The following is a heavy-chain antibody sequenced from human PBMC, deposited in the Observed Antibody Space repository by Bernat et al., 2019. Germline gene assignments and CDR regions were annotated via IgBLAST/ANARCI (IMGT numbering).Heavy chain of an antibody. Sequence: QVQLVQSGAEVKKPGSSVKVSCKASGGTFSSYAISWVRQAPGQGLEWMGGIIPIFGTANYAQKFQGRFTITADKSTSTAYMELSSLRSEDTAVYCCARVSDYYDSSGYSNWFDPWGQGTLVTVSS. J-gene: IGHJ5*02. D-gene: IGHD3-22*01. CDR3: ARVSDYYDSSGYSNWFDP. CDR1: GGTFSSYA. CDR2: IIPIFGTA. V-gene: IGHV1-69*06.